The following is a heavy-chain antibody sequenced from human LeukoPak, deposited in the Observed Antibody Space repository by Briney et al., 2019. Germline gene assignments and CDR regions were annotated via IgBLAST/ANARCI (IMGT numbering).Heavy chain of an antibody. J-gene: IGHJ4*02. Sequence: ASVTVCCKASGYTFTSYGISWVRQAPGQGLEWMGWISAYNGNTNYAQKLQGRVTMTTDTSTNTAYMELRSLRSDDTAVYYCARGREYQLLESWGQGTLVTVSS. D-gene: IGHD2-2*01. V-gene: IGHV1-18*01. CDR2: ISAYNGNT. CDR3: ARGREYQLLES. CDR1: GYTFTSYG.